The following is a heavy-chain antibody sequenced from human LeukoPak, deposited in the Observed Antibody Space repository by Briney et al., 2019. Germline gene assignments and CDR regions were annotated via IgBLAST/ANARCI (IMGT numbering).Heavy chain of an antibody. Sequence: PSETLSLTCAVYGGSFSGDSWSWIRQPPGKGLEWIGEINHSGSTNYNPSLKTRVTMSADTSKSQFSLRLNSVTAADTAVYYCAGLKEGDYGDYFDYWGQGTLDTVSS. V-gene: IGHV4-34*01. CDR1: GGSFSGDS. D-gene: IGHD4-17*01. CDR2: INHSGST. CDR3: AGLKEGDYGDYFDY. J-gene: IGHJ4*02.